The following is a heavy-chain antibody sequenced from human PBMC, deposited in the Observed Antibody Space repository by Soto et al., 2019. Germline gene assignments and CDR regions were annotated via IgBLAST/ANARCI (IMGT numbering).Heavy chain of an antibody. V-gene: IGHV3-23*01. CDR1: GFTFSSYA. CDR2: ISGSGGST. J-gene: IGHJ4*02. CDR3: AKDKPPGAAAGKESGY. Sequence: GGSLRLSCAASGFTFSSYAMSWVRQAPGKGLEWVSAISGSGGSTYYADSVKGRFTISRDNSKNTLYLQMNSLRAEDTAVYYCAKDKPPGAAAGKESGYWGQGTLVTVSS. D-gene: IGHD6-13*01.